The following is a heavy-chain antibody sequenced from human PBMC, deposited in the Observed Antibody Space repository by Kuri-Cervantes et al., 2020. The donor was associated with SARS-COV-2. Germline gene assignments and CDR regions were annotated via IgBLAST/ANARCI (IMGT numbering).Heavy chain of an antibody. CDR3: ARANRGSGWYSPKGSDYYMDV. V-gene: IGHV3-30*04. Sequence: GESLKISCSDSEFTFSIHAMHWVRQAPGQGLQWVALISYDGTDKYYADSVKGRFTISRDKSKNTVYLQMNSLSGEDTAVYYCARANRGSGWYSPKGSDYYMDVWGKGTTVTVSS. CDR1: EFTFSIHA. D-gene: IGHD6-19*01. J-gene: IGHJ6*03. CDR2: ISYDGTDK.